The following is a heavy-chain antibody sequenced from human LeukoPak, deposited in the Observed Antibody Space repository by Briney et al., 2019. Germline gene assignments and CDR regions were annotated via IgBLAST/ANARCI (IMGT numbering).Heavy chain of an antibody. Sequence: GGSLRLSCAASGFTFSDYYMSWVRQAPGKGLEWVSVIFGGGNTYYADSVKGRFTISRDNSKNTLHLQMNSLRVEDTAVYYCARDNYGSGSYSRYFDYWGLGTLVTVSS. V-gene: IGHV3-66*02. CDR1: GFTFSDYY. CDR3: ARDNYGSGSYSRYFDY. J-gene: IGHJ4*02. D-gene: IGHD3-10*01. CDR2: IFGGGNT.